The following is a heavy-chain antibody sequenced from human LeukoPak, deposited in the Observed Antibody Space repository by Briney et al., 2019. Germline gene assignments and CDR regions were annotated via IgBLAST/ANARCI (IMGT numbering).Heavy chain of an antibody. D-gene: IGHD3-22*01. J-gene: IGHJ4*02. CDR1: GGTFSSYA. Sequence: ASVKVSCRASGGTFSSYAISWVRQAPGQGLEWMGGIIPIFATANYAQKFQGRVTITADESTSTAYMELSSLRSEDTAVYYCARGPITTRSHFDYWGQGTLVTVSS. CDR2: IIPIFATA. CDR3: ARGPITTRSHFDY. V-gene: IGHV1-69*13.